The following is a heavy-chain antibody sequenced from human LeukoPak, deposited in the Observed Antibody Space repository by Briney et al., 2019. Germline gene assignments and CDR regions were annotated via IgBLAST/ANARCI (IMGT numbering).Heavy chain of an antibody. CDR1: GFTFSSYG. J-gene: IGHJ1*01. CDR2: IWYDGSNK. Sequence: GSLRLSCAASGFTFSSYGMHWVRQAPGKGLEWVAVIWYDGSNKYYADSVKGRFTISRDNSKNTLYLQMNSLRAEDTAVYYCARTSAPGDFQHWGQGTLVTVSS. D-gene: IGHD1-1*01. V-gene: IGHV3-33*08. CDR3: ARTSAPGDFQH.